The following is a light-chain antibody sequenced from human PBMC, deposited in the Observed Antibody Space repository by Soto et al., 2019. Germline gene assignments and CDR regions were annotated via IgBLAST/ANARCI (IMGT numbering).Light chain of an antibody. CDR1: QSVSNNY. CDR2: GAS. CDR3: QQYDNWPPWT. J-gene: IGKJ1*01. Sequence: EIVLTHFPGTLSLSPGERATLSCRASQSVSNNYLAWYQQKPGQAPRLVIFGASNRATGIPDRFSASGSGTEFTLTISGLQSEDFAVYFCQQYDNWPPWTFGQGTKLDI. V-gene: IGKV3-20*01.